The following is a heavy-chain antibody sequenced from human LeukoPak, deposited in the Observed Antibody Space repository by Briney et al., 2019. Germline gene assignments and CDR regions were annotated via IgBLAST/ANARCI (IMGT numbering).Heavy chain of an antibody. CDR1: GFTFSSYA. Sequence: GGSLRLSCAASGFTFSSYAMHWVRQAPGQRLEWMGWINTGNGNTKYSQKFQGRVTITRDTSASTAYMELSSLRSEDTAVYYCAREDAFWSGHYFYYFDYWGQGTLVTVSS. J-gene: IGHJ4*02. V-gene: IGHV1-3*04. D-gene: IGHD3-3*01. CDR3: AREDAFWSGHYFYYFDY. CDR2: INTGNGNT.